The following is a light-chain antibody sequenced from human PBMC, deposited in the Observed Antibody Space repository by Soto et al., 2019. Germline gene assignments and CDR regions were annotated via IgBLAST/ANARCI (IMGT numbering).Light chain of an antibody. V-gene: IGLV2-14*01. CDR2: DVS. J-gene: IGLJ1*01. CDR1: SSDVGGYNY. Sequence: QSVLTQPASVSGSPGQLITISCTGTSSDVGGYNYVSWYQQHPGKAPKLMIYDVSNRPSGVSNRFSGSKSGSTASLTISGLQAEDEADYYCSSYTSSSTLCVFGTGTKVTVL. CDR3: SSYTSSSTLCV.